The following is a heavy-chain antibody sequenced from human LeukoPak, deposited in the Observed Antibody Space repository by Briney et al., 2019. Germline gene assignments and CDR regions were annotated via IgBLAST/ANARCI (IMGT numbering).Heavy chain of an antibody. V-gene: IGHV4-30-4*01. CDR3: ARDAVVPAAISSYGMDV. Sequence: SETLSLTCTVSGGSISSGDYYWSWFRQPPGKGLEWIGYIYYSGSTYYNPSLKSRVTISVDTSKNQFSLKLSSVTAADTAVYYCARDAVVPAAISSYGMDVWGQGTTVTVSS. D-gene: IGHD2-2*01. J-gene: IGHJ6*02. CDR1: GGSISSGDYY. CDR2: IYYSGST.